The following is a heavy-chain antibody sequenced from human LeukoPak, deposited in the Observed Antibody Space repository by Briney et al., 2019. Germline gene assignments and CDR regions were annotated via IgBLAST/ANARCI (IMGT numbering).Heavy chain of an antibody. CDR2: IIPIFGTA. CDR3: ARAEMVRGVFDY. Sequence: SVKVSCKASGGTFSSYAISWVRQAPGRGLEWMGGIIPIFGTANYAQKFQGRVTITTDESTSTAYMELSSLRSDDTAVYYCARAEMVRGVFDYWGQGTLVTVSS. D-gene: IGHD3-10*01. J-gene: IGHJ4*02. CDR1: GGTFSSYA. V-gene: IGHV1-69*05.